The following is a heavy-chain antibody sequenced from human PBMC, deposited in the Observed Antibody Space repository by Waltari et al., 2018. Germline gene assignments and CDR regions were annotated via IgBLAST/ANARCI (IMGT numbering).Heavy chain of an antibody. Sequence: QVQLVQSGAEVKKPGASVKVSCKASGYTFTSYAMHWVRQAPGQRLEWMGWHNAGNGNTKYAQKFQGRVTITRDTSASTAYMELSSLRSEDTAVYYCATRGGLELDYWGQGTLVTVSS. CDR3: ATRGGLELDY. V-gene: IGHV1-3*01. CDR1: GYTFTSYA. D-gene: IGHD1-7*01. CDR2: HNAGNGNT. J-gene: IGHJ4*02.